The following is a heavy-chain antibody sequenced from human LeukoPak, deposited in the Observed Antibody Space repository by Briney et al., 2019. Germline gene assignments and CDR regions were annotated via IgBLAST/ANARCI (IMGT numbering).Heavy chain of an antibody. J-gene: IGHJ4*02. CDR1: GGSISSSSYY. Sequence: SETLSLTCTVSGGSISSSSYYWGWIRQPPGKGLEWIGEINHSGSTNYNPSLKSRVTISVDTSKNQFSLKLSSVTAADTAVYYCARGRVGVDTAMVKAHYYFDYWGQGTLVTVSS. D-gene: IGHD5-18*01. V-gene: IGHV4-39*07. CDR3: ARGRVGVDTAMVKAHYYFDY. CDR2: INHSGST.